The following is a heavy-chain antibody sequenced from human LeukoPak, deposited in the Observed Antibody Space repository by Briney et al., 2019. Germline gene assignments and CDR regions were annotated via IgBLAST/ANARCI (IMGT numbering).Heavy chain of an antibody. V-gene: IGHV3-7*01. CDR3: ARGTLQFFDY. Sequence: GGSLRLSCTASGFTFRRYWMSWVRQAPGKGLEWVANINEDGNKKYYVDSVKGRFTVSRDNTKNSLYLQMNSLRAEDTAVYYCARGTLQFFDYWGQGTLVTVSS. J-gene: IGHJ4*02. D-gene: IGHD2-2*01. CDR1: GFTFRRYW. CDR2: INEDGNKK.